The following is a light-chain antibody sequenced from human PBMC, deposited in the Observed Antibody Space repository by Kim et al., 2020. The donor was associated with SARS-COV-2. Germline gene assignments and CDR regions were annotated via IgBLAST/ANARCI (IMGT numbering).Light chain of an antibody. CDR3: QTWDSSTVL. V-gene: IGLV3-1*01. CDR2: QDS. Sequence: SGSPGQTASITCSGDKLKDKYAYWYKQKPGQSPVLVIYQDSKRPSGIPERFSGSNSGNTATLTISGTQAMDEADYYCQTWDSSTVLFGGGTQLTVL. CDR1: KLKDKY. J-gene: IGLJ2*01.